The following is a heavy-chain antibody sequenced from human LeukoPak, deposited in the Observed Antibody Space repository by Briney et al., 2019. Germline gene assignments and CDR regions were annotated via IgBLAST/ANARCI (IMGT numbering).Heavy chain of an antibody. CDR2: MNPNSGNT. Sequence: GASVKVSCKASGYTFTSYDINWVRQATGQGLEWMGWMNPNSGNTGYAQKFQGRVTMTRNTSISTAYMELSRLRSEDTAVYYCALNYYDSSGFEFDYWGQGTLVTVSS. CDR3: ALNYYDSSGFEFDY. V-gene: IGHV1-8*01. D-gene: IGHD3-22*01. J-gene: IGHJ4*02. CDR1: GYTFTSYD.